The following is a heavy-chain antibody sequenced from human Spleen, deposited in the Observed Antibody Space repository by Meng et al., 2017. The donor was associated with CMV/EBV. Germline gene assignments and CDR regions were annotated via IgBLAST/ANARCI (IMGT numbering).Heavy chain of an antibody. CDR3: TTGSIYYDFWSGYVDAGP. CDR2: ISGSGGST. CDR1: GFTFSSYA. D-gene: IGHD3-3*01. V-gene: IGHV3-23*01. J-gene: IGHJ5*02. Sequence: GGSLRLSCAASGFTFSSYAMSWVRQAPGKGLEWVSAISGSGGSTYYADSVKGRFTISRDNSKNTLYLQMNSLKTEDTAMYYCTTGSIYYDFWSGYVDAGPWGQGTLVTVSS.